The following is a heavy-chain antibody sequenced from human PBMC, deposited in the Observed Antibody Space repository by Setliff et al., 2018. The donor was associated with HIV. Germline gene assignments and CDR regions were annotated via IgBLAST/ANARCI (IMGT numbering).Heavy chain of an antibody. CDR2: INRSGSA. CDR1: GESFSSYS. J-gene: IGHJ6*03. CDR3: GSIMVGGAMSYSYYYMDV. D-gene: IGHD3-16*01. V-gene: IGHV4-34*01. Sequence: SETLSLTCAVYGESFSSYSWTWIRQPPGKGLEWIGEINRSGSANYNPSLKSRLTIIVDTSKNQFSLKLNSVTAADTAVYYCGSIMVGGAMSYSYYYMDVWGRGTTVTVSS.